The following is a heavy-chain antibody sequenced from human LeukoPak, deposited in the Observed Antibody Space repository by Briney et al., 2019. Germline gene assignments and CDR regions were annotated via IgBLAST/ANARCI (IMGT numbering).Heavy chain of an antibody. CDR1: GFTVSTSY. D-gene: IGHD1-7*01. J-gene: IGHJ3*02. V-gene: IGHV3-21*01. Sequence: GGSLRLSCAASGFTVSTSYISWVRQAPGKGLEWVSSISSSSSYIYYADSVKGRFTISRDNAKNSLYLQMNSLRAEDTAVYYCARDSGNYLDAFDIWGQGTMVTVSS. CDR2: ISSSSSYI. CDR3: ARDSGNYLDAFDI.